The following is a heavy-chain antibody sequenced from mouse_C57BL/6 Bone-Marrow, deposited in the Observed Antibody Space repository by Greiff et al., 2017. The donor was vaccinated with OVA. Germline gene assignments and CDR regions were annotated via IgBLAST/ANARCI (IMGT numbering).Heavy chain of an antibody. V-gene: IGHV1-55*01. D-gene: IGHD1-1*01. CDR3: ARSGITTVEGDFAMDY. Sequence: QVQLQQPGAELVKPGASVKMSCKASGYTFTSYWITWVKQRPGQGLEWIGDIYPGSGRTNYNENFQSKATLTVDTSSSTAYMQLSSLTSEDSAVDYCARSGITTVEGDFAMDYWGQGTAVTVSS. CDR2: IYPGSGRT. CDR1: GYTFTSYW. J-gene: IGHJ4*01.